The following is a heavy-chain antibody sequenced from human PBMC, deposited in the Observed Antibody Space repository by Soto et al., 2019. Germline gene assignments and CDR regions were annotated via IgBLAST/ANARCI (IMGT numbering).Heavy chain of an antibody. CDR1: GFTFSSYG. V-gene: IGHV3-30*18. D-gene: IGHD6-25*01. J-gene: IGHJ6*02. CDR3: AKDRRPNYYYGMDV. CDR2: ISYDGSNK. Sequence: QVQLVESGGAVVQPGRSLRLSCAASGFTFSSYGMHWVRQAPGEGLEWVAVISYDGSNKYYADSVKGRFTISRDNSKNTLYLQMNSLRAEDTAVYYCAKDRRPNYYYGMDVWGQGTTVTVSS.